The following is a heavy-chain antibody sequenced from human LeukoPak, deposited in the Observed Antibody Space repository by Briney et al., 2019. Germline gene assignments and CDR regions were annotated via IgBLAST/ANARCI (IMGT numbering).Heavy chain of an antibody. D-gene: IGHD2-15*01. Sequence: GGSLRLSCAAPGFTFSSYAMSWVRQAPGKGLEWVSAISGSGGSTYYADSVKGRFTISRDNSKNTLYLQMNSLRAEDTAVYYCSCSLFYYYGMDVWGQGTTVTVSS. CDR2: ISGSGGST. CDR3: SCSLFYYYGMDV. J-gene: IGHJ6*02. V-gene: IGHV3-23*01. CDR1: GFTFSSYA.